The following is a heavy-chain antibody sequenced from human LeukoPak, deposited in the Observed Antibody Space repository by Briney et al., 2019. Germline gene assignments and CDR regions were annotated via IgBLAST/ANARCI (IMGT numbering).Heavy chain of an antibody. V-gene: IGHV1-18*01. CDR2: ISAYNGNT. CDR1: GYTFTSYG. J-gene: IGHJ6*02. Sequence: ASVKVSCKASGYTFTSYGISWVRQAPGQGLEWMGWISAYNGNTNYAQKLQGRVTMTTDTSTSTAYMEPRSLRSDDTAVYYCAREGLVGATFYYYYGMDVWGQGTTVTVSS. CDR3: AREGLVGATFYYYYGMDV. D-gene: IGHD1-26*01.